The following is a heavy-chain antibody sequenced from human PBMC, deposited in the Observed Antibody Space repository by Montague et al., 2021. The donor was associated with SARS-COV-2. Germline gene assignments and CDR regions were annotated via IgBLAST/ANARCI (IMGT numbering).Heavy chain of an antibody. J-gene: IGHJ4*02. Sequence: CAISGDSVWSNTAAWNWIRQSPSGGLEWLGRTNYSSKWTSDYATSGEGRISIDPDTSKNQFFLHLRSVTPEDTGVYYCVRDTGSAQAGFDAWGQGTLVTVSS. CDR3: VRDTGSAQAGFDA. CDR1: GDSVWSNTAA. V-gene: IGHV6-1*01. D-gene: IGHD4-17*01. CDR2: TNYSSKWTS.